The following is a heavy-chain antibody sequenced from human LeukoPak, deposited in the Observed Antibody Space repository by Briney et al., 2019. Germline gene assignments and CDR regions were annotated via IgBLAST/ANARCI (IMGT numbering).Heavy chain of an antibody. V-gene: IGHV3-9*03. CDR3: AKASSRSFSSGYYGNAFDI. D-gene: IGHD6-19*01. CDR2: ISWASGSM. J-gene: IGHJ3*02. CDR1: GFTFDDYA. Sequence: GGSLRLSCAASGFTFDDYAMHWVRQAPGKRLEWVSGISWASGSMGYAVSVKGRFTISRDNAKNSLYLQMNSLRAEDMALYYCAKASSRSFSSGYYGNAFDIWGQGTMVTVSS.